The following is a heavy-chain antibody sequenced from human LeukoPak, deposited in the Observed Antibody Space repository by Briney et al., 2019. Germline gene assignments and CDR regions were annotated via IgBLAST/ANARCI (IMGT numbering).Heavy chain of an antibody. CDR3: ARENSGSYRRFDY. V-gene: IGHV4-4*07. J-gene: IGHJ4*02. Sequence: SETLSLTCTVSGGSISSYYWTWIRQPAGKGLEWIGRIYPRGSANYNPSLKSRVTMSVDTSKNQFSLKLNSVTAADTAAYYCARENSGSYRRFDYWGQGTLVTVSS. D-gene: IGHD1-26*01. CDR1: GGSISSYY. CDR2: IYPRGSA.